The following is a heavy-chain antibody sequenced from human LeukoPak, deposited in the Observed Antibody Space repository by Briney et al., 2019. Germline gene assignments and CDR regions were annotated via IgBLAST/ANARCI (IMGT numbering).Heavy chain of an antibody. Sequence: PGGSLRLSCAASGFTFSSYAMSWVRQAPGKGLEWVSAISGSGGSTYYADSVKGRFAISRDNSKNTLYLQMNSLRAEDTAVYYCAKDLGGGWYDGATDYWGQGTLVTVSS. V-gene: IGHV3-23*01. CDR2: ISGSGGST. CDR3: AKDLGGGWYDGATDY. D-gene: IGHD6-19*01. J-gene: IGHJ4*02. CDR1: GFTFSSYA.